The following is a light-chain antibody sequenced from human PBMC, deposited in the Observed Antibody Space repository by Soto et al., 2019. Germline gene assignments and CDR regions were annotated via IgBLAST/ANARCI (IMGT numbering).Light chain of an antibody. V-gene: IGKV1-5*01. J-gene: IGKJ1*01. CDR3: QQYKSYSWT. CDR1: QSISSW. Sequence: DMQIDRCPSIVIASAEERRVVKWRASQSISSWLAWYQQKPGKAPKLLIYDASSLECGVPSRCSGSGSGTEFALTISSLQPDDVATYDCQQYKSYSWTIGQGTKVDI. CDR2: DAS.